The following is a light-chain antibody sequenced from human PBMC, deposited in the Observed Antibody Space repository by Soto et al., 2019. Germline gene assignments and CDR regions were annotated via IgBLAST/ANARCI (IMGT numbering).Light chain of an antibody. V-gene: IGLV2-14*03. CDR2: DVC. CDR3: TSYRHSSLYV. CDR1: NRDVGAYNY. Sequence: SVLTQPSSLSWSPGQSITISCTGTNRDVGAYNYVSWYQHHPGKAYKLIIHDVCTRPSGVSDRFSGFKSGNTASLTISGLQAADEADYYCTSYRHSSLYVFGTGTKSPS. J-gene: IGLJ1*01.